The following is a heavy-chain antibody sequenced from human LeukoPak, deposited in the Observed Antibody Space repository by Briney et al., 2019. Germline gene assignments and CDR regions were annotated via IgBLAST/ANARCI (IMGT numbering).Heavy chain of an antibody. CDR2: ISGSGGST. V-gene: IGHV3-23*01. CDR1: GFTFSSYA. CDR3: AKGPRNYYDSSGYYDAFDI. D-gene: IGHD3-22*01. Sequence: GGSLRLSCAASGFTFSSYAMSWVRQAPGKGLEWVSAISGSGGSTYYADSVKGRFTISRDNSKNTLYLQMNSLRAEDTAVYYCAKGPRNYYDSSGYYDAFDIWGQGTMVTVSS. J-gene: IGHJ3*02.